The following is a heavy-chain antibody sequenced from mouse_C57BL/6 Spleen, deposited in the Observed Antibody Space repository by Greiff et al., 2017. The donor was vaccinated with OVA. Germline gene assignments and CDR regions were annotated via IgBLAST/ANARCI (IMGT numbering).Heavy chain of an antibody. CDR1: GYTFTSYW. D-gene: IGHD2-10*01. CDR3: ASGGNLLSGAMDY. Sequence: VQLQQPGTELVKPGASVKLSCKASGYTFTSYWMHWVKQRPGQGLEWIGNINPSNGGTNYNEKFKSKATLTVDKSSSTAYMQLSSLTSEDSAVYYCASGGNLLSGAMDYWGQGTSVTVSS. V-gene: IGHV1-53*01. CDR2: INPSNGGT. J-gene: IGHJ4*01.